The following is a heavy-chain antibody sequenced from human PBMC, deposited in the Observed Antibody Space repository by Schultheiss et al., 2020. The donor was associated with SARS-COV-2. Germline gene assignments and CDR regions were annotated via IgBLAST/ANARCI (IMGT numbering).Heavy chain of an antibody. V-gene: IGHV3-23*01. Sequence: GGSLRLSCSASGFTFSSYAMAWVRQAPGKGLEWVSTISGSGTSTYYADSVKGRFTISRDNAKNSLYLQMNSLRAEDTAVYYCARDPSTYCSSTSCYSPSDYWGQGTLVTVSS. J-gene: IGHJ4*02. CDR1: GFTFSSYA. CDR3: ARDPSTYCSSTSCYSPSDY. D-gene: IGHD2-2*01. CDR2: ISGSGTST.